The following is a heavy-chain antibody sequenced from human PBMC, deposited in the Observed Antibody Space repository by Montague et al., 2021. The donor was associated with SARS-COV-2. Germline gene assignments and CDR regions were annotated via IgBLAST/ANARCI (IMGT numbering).Heavy chain of an antibody. CDR3: VRRPHYDGLNGPPDY. CDR2: VYYSRGT. CDR1: GVSVTDYY. Sequence: SETLSLTCTVSGVSVTDYYWSWIRQPPGKGLEWVGDVYYSRGTNFNPSLKSRVAISVDTSKNQFSLRLTSVTAADTALYYCVRRPHYDGLNGPPDYWDQGTLVTVSS. D-gene: IGHD3-9*01. J-gene: IGHJ4*02. V-gene: IGHV4-59*08.